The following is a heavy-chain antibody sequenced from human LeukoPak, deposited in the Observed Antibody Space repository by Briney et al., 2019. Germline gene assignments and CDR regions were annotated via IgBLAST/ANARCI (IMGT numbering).Heavy chain of an antibody. CDR3: AKGGQDFDFWRFDY. V-gene: IGHV3-23*01. D-gene: IGHD3-3*01. CDR2: ISGSGGRT. Sequence: GGSLRLSCAASGFSFSVYAMSWVRQAPGKGLEWVSSISGSGGRTYYTNSVRGRFTISRENFKNTVYLEMNNLGAEDTALYYCAKGGQDFDFWRFDYWGQGNLVIVSS. CDR1: GFSFSVYA. J-gene: IGHJ4*02.